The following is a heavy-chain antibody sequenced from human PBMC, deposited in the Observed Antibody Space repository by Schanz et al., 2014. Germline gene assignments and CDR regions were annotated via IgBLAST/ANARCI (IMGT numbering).Heavy chain of an antibody. CDR1: GFIFSDYY. D-gene: IGHD3-10*01. CDR2: ISSGGTTT. J-gene: IGHJ4*02. Sequence: PGGSLRLSCAASGFIFSDYYMAWIRQAPGKGPEYVSYISSGGTTTYHSDSVKGRFTISRDSAENSLYLQMNSLRAEDTAVYYCAKYRGYYRVSGSYRELEYWGQGTLVTVSS. CDR3: AKYRGYYRVSGSYRELEY. V-gene: IGHV3-11*01.